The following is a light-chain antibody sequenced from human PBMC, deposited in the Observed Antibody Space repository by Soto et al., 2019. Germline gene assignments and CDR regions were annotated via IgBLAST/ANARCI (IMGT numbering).Light chain of an antibody. CDR2: AAS. Sequence: IQLTQSPSSLSASLGDRLTLTCRASQGISSYLAWYQQKPGKAPKLLIYAASTLQSGVPSRFSGSVSGTDFTLTISSLQPEDFATYYCQQLNSYPITFGQGTRL. J-gene: IGKJ5*01. CDR3: QQLNSYPIT. V-gene: IGKV1-9*01. CDR1: QGISSY.